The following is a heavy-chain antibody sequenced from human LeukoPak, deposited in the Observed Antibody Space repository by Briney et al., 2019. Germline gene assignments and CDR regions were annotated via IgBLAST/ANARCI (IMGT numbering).Heavy chain of an antibody. CDR1: GFTFSSYA. CDR3: AKDLGIQQLVFPFDY. Sequence: PGGSLRLSCAASGFTFSSYAMSWVRQAPGKGLEWVSAISGSGGSTYYADSVKGRFTISRDNSKNTLYLQMNSLRAEDTAVYYCAKDLGIQQLVFPFDYWGQGTLVTVSS. V-gene: IGHV3-23*01. D-gene: IGHD6-13*01. J-gene: IGHJ4*02. CDR2: ISGSGGST.